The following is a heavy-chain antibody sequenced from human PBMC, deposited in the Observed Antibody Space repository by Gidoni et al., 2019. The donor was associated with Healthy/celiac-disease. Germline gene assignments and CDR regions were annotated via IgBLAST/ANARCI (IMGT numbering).Heavy chain of an antibody. D-gene: IGHD3-3*01. J-gene: IGHJ5*02. V-gene: IGHV1-69*01. CDR1: GCTFTSYA. CDR3: ARVRRGYYDFWSGYYTGGWFDP. CDR2: IIPIFGTA. Sequence: QLQLVQSGAEVKKPGSSLKVSCKASGCTFTSYAIRWLRQAPGQGLEWMGGIIPIFGTANYAQKFQGRVTITADESTSTAYMELSSLRSEDTAVYYCARVRRGYYDFWSGYYTGGWFDPWGQGTLVTVSS.